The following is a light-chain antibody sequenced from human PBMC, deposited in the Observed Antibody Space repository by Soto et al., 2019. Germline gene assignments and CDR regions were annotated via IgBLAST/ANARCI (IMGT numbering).Light chain of an antibody. J-gene: IGLJ3*02. V-gene: IGLV3-21*02. CDR3: QVWDSSSDHGV. Sequence: SYELTQPPSVSVAPGQKARITFGGNNIGSKSVHWYQQKPGQAPVLVVYDDSDRPSGIPERFSGSKSGNTATLTIRRVEAGDEADDSCQVWDSSSDHGVFGGGTKLTVL. CDR1: NIGSKS. CDR2: DDS.